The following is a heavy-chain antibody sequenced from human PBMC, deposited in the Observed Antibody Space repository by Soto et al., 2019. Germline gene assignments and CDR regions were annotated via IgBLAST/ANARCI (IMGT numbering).Heavy chain of an antibody. CDR2: ISGGAGTT. Sequence: EVQLVNSGGGLVQPGGSLRLSCAASGFTFSSYGMNWVRQAPGKGLEWVSYISGGAGTTNYADSVKGRFTISRDNAKNTLYLQMSSLRAEDSAVYYCARGSRDSYPGSRIFDLWGRGTLVTVSS. J-gene: IGHJ4*02. CDR3: ARGSRDSYPGSRIFDL. CDR1: GFTFSSYG. V-gene: IGHV3-48*01. D-gene: IGHD3-10*01.